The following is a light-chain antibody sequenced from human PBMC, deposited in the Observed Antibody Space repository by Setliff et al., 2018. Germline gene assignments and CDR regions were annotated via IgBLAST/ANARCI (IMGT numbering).Light chain of an antibody. V-gene: IGLV2-14*03. CDR1: SSDVGSYDF. Sequence: QSVLTQPASVSGSPGQSITISCSGTSSDVGSYDFVSWYQQHPGKAPKLIIYDVSNRPSGVSNRFSGSKAGNTASLTISGLQAEDEADYYCCAYTSSTTYVFGTGTKVNVL. CDR2: DVS. J-gene: IGLJ1*01. CDR3: CAYTSSTTYV.